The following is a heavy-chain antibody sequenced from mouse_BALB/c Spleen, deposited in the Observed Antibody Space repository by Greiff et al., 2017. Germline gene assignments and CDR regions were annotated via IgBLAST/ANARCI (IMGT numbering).Heavy chain of an antibody. CDR1: GYSFTGYY. CDR2: INPYNGAT. J-gene: IGHJ4*01. D-gene: IGHD2-1*01. Sequence: VQLKESGPELVKPGASVKISCKASGYSFTGYYMHWVKQSHVKSLEWIGRINPYNGATSYNQNFKDKASLTVDKSSSTAYMELHSLTSEDSAVYYCAREDGNYGGGAMDYWGQGTSVTVSS. V-gene: IGHV1-31*01. CDR3: AREDGNYGGGAMDY.